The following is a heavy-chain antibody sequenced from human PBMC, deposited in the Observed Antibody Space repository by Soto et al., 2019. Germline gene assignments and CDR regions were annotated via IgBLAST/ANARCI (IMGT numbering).Heavy chain of an antibody. CDR1: GFTVSINY. Sequence: GGSLRLSCAASGFTVSINYMSWVRQALGKGLEWVSVIYSGGSTYYADSVKGRFTISRDNSKNTLYLQMNSLRAEDTAVYYCARDRIPTGMDVWGQGNTVTVSS. V-gene: IGHV3-66*01. CDR3: ARDRIPTGMDV. CDR2: IYSGGST. J-gene: IGHJ6*02.